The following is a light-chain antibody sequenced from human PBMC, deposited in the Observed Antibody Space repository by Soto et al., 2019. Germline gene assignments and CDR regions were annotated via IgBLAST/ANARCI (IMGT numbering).Light chain of an antibody. CDR2: KAS. Sequence: DIQVTHSPSTLYASQGYRFTITFRASQTISMWLAWYQQKPGKAPKLLIYKASTLKSGVPSRFSGSGSGTEFTLTISSLQPDDFAPYYCQHYTSYSEAFDQGSKVDIK. V-gene: IGKV1-5*03. J-gene: IGKJ1*01. CDR3: QHYTSYSEA. CDR1: QTISMW.